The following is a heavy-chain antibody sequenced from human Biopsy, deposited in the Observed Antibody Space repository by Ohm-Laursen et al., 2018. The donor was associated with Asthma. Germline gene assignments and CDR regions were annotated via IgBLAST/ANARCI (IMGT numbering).Heavy chain of an antibody. V-gene: IGHV3-30-3*01. Sequence: SLRLSCAASGFTFSSYAMHWVRQAPGKGLEWVAAISYDGSNKYYADSVKGRFTISRDNSKNTLYLQMNSLRAEDTAVYYCARDAWELQKPYAYYFDYWGQGTLVTVSS. CDR1: GFTFSSYA. D-gene: IGHD1-26*01. CDR2: ISYDGSNK. J-gene: IGHJ4*02. CDR3: ARDAWELQKPYAYYFDY.